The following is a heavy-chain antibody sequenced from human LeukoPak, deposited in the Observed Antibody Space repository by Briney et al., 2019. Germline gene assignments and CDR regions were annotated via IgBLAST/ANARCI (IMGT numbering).Heavy chain of an antibody. J-gene: IGHJ6*02. CDR3: ARLIGQPQNYGMDV. V-gene: IGHV3-21*01. CDR1: GFIFSSYS. CDR2: ISSSSSYI. Sequence: GGSLRLSCAASGFIFSSYSMNWVRQAPGKGLEWVSSISSSSSYIYYADSVKGRFTISRDNAKNSLYLQMNSLRAEDTAVYYCARLIGQPQNYGMDVWGQGTTVTVSS.